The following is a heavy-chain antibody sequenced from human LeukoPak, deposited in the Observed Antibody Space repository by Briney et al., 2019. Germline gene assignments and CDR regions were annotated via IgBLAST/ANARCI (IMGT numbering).Heavy chain of an antibody. CDR3: ARAWQGVPDY. J-gene: IGHJ4*02. Sequence: PSETLSLTCAVYGGSFSGYYGSWIRQPPGKGLEWIGEINHSGSTNYNPALKSRVTISVDTSKNQSSMKLCSVTAAQTAVYYCARAWQGVPDYWGQGTLVTVSS. CDR1: GGSFSGYY. CDR2: INHSGST. V-gene: IGHV4-34*01. D-gene: IGHD2-8*01.